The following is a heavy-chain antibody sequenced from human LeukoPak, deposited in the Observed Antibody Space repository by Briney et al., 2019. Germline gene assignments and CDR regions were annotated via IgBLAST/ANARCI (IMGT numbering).Heavy chain of an antibody. J-gene: IGHJ6*02. Sequence: SVKVSCKASGCTFSSYAISWVRQAPGQGLEWMGRIIPILGIANYAQKYQGRVTITADKSTRTAYMKLTSLRSEDTAVYYCATSIAARPVYYGMDVWGQGPTVTVSS. D-gene: IGHD6-6*01. CDR1: GCTFSSYA. V-gene: IGHV1-69*04. CDR3: ATSIAARPVYYGMDV. CDR2: IIPILGIA.